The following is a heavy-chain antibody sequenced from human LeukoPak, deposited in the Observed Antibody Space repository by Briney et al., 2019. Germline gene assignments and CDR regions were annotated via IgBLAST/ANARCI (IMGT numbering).Heavy chain of an antibody. CDR1: GYSFTSYW. Sequence: GESLKIFCKGSGYSFTSYWIGWVRQMPGKGLEWMGIIYPGDSDTRYSPSFQGQVTISADKSISTAYLQWSSLKASDTAMYYCARCGRYYDFWSGYPHFDYWGQGTLVTVSS. D-gene: IGHD3-3*01. CDR2: IYPGDSDT. V-gene: IGHV5-51*01. CDR3: ARCGRYYDFWSGYPHFDY. J-gene: IGHJ4*02.